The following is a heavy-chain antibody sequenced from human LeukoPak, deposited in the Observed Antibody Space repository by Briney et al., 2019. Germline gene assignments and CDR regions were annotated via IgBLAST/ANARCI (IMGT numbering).Heavy chain of an antibody. D-gene: IGHD1-26*01. CDR3: AKDGGSGSYTQIDN. V-gene: IGHV3-30*18. Sequence: GGSLRLSCAASGFTFSSHGMHWVRQAPGKGLEWVAVISYDGSDKYYADSVKGRFTISRDNSKNTLYLQMSSLRTEDTGVYYCAKDGGSGSYTQIDNWGQGTLVTVSS. CDR1: GFTFSSHG. J-gene: IGHJ4*02. CDR2: ISYDGSDK.